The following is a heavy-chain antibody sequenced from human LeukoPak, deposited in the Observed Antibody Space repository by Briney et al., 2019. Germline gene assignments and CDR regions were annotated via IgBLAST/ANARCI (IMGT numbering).Heavy chain of an antibody. CDR3: ARGYSGPGGAFDI. J-gene: IGHJ3*02. Sequence: PSETLSLTCAVSGGSISSGGYSWSWIRQPPGKGLERIGNIYHSGSTYYNPSLKSRVTISVDRSKNQFSLKLSSVTAADTAVYYCARGYSGPGGAFDIWGQGTMVTVSS. CDR1: GGSISSGGYS. D-gene: IGHD5-12*01. CDR2: IYHSGST. V-gene: IGHV4-30-2*01.